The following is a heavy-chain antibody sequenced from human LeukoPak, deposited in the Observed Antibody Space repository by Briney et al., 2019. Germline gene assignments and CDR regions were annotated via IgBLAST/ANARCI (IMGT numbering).Heavy chain of an antibody. J-gene: IGHJ4*02. CDR3: AKGGHSSGRRYFDY. CDR1: GGSISSGDYY. D-gene: IGHD6-19*01. Sequence: PSETLSLTCLVSGGSISSGDYYWSWIRQAPGKGLEWVSAISGSGGSTYYADSVKGRFAISRDNSKNTLYLQMNSLRAEDTAVYYCAKGGHSSGRRYFDYWGQGTLVTVSS. V-gene: IGHV3-23*01. CDR2: ISGSGGST.